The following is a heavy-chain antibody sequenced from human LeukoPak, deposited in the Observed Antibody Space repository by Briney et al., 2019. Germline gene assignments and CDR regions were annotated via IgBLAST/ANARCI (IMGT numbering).Heavy chain of an antibody. CDR1: GYTFTGYY. CDR2: INPNSGGT. J-gene: IGHJ4*02. Sequence: ASVKVSCKASGYTFTGYYMHWVRQAPGQGLDWMGWINPNSGGTNYAQKFQGRVTMTRDTSISTAYMELSRLRSDDTAVYYCARVRGSSSWSDYWGQGTLVTVSS. V-gene: IGHV1-2*02. D-gene: IGHD6-13*01. CDR3: ARVRGSSSWSDY.